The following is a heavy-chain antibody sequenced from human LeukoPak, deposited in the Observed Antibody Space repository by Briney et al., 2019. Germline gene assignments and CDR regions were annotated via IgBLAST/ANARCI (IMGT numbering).Heavy chain of an antibody. J-gene: IGHJ6*04. CDR2: VRYDGNNK. Sequence: GGSLRLSCTASGFTFSSYGMHWVRQAPGKGLEWVAFVRYDGNNKYYADSVKGRFTISRDNSKNTLYLQMNSLRAEDTAVYYCARGHYYGMDVWGKGTTVTISS. CDR1: GFTFSSYG. CDR3: ARGHYYGMDV. V-gene: IGHV3-30*02.